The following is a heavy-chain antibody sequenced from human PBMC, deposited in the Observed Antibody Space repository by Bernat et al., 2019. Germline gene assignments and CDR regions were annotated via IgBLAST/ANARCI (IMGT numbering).Heavy chain of an antibody. Sequence: QVQLVESGGGVVQPWRSLRLSCAASGFTFSSYGMHWVRQAPGKGLEWVAVISYDGSNKYYADSVKGRFTISRDNSKNTLYLQMNSLRAEDTAVYYCASSGWYTPFFDYWGQGTLVTVSS. D-gene: IGHD6-19*01. CDR3: ASSGWYTPFFDY. CDR1: GFTFSSYG. V-gene: IGHV3-30*03. J-gene: IGHJ4*02. CDR2: ISYDGSNK.